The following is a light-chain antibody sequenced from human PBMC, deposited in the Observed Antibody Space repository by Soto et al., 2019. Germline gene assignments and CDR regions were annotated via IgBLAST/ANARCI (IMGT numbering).Light chain of an antibody. Sequence: QSVLSQPPSASGTPGQRVTISCSGSSSNIGSNYVYWYQQLPGTAPTLLIYSNNQRPSGVPDRFSGSKSGTSASLAISGLRSEDKADYYCAAWDDSLSGFYVFGTGTKVTVL. J-gene: IGLJ1*01. CDR1: SSNIGSNY. V-gene: IGLV1-47*02. CDR2: SNN. CDR3: AAWDDSLSGFYV.